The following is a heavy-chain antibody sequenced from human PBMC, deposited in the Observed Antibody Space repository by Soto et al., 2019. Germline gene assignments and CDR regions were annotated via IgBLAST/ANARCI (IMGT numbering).Heavy chain of an antibody. J-gene: IGHJ3*02. D-gene: IGHD1-26*01. CDR2: INSGGDT. Sequence: EVQLVESGGGLVQPGGSLRLSCAASGFSVSRNYMNWVRQAPGKGLAWVSLINSGGDTYYADSVTGRFTISRDKSKNTLYLQMNSLRAEDTDVYYCARDPPGWDLLPDAFDIWGQGTLVTVSS. V-gene: IGHV3-66*01. CDR1: GFSVSRNY. CDR3: ARDPPGWDLLPDAFDI.